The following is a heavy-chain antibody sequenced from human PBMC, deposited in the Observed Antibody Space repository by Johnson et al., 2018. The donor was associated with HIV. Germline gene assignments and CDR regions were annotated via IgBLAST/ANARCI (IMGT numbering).Heavy chain of an antibody. CDR1: GFTVSSNY. CDR3: TNPDTAMATGAFDI. J-gene: IGHJ3*02. V-gene: IGHV3-66*01. D-gene: IGHD5-18*01. CDR2: INTGGGT. Sequence: VQLVESGGGLVQPGGSLRLSCAASGFTVSSNYMRWVRQAPGKGLEWVSVINTGGGTYYADSVKGRFTMSRDNSKNTLYLQMNSLRAEDTAVYYCTNPDTAMATGAFDIWGQGTMVTVSS.